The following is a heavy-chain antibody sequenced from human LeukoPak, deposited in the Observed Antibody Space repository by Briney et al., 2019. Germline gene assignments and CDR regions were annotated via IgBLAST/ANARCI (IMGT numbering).Heavy chain of an antibody. CDR1: GFTFSDYY. CDR3: ARVAAAGTFDY. D-gene: IGHD6-13*01. Sequence: GGSLRLSCAASGFTFSDYYMSWVRQAPGKGLEWVSYISSSGSTIYYADSVKGRFTISRDNAKNSLYLQMNSLRAEDTAVYYCARVAAAGTFDYWGQGTLVTVSS. V-gene: IGHV3-11*01. CDR2: ISSSGSTI. J-gene: IGHJ4*02.